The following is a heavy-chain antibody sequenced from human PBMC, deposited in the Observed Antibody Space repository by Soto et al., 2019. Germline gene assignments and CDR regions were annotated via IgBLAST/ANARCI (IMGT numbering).Heavy chain of an antibody. D-gene: IGHD2-21*02. CDR1: GGSVSSGSYY. J-gene: IGHJ5*02. V-gene: IGHV4-61*01. Sequence: PSETLSLTCTVSGGSVSSGSYYWSWIRQPPGKGLEWIGYIYYSGSTNYNPSLKSRVTISVDTSKNQFSLKLSSVTAADTAVYYCARAASNYCGGDCYSGWFDPWGQGTLVTVSS. CDR2: IYYSGST. CDR3: ARAASNYCGGDCYSGWFDP.